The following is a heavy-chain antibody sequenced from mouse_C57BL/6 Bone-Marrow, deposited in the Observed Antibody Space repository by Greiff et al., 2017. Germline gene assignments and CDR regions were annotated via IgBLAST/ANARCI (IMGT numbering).Heavy chain of an antibody. J-gene: IGHJ2*01. CDR3: ARRGYYYGEDY. V-gene: IGHV1-81*01. D-gene: IGHD1-1*01. Sequence: VQLQQSGAELARPGASVQLSCKASGYTFTSYGISWVKQRTGPGLEWIGEIYPRSGNTYYNEKFKGKATLTADKSSSTAYMELRSLTSEDSAVYFWARRGYYYGEDYWGQGTTLTVSS. CDR1: GYTFTSYG. CDR2: IYPRSGNT.